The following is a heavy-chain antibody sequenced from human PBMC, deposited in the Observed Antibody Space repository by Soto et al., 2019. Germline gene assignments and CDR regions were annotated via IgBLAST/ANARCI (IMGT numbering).Heavy chain of an antibody. CDR3: AKGSGYNGYDVYDYYSGMDV. CDR1: GFTFSLYG. D-gene: IGHD5-12*01. CDR2: TSYDGSNK. V-gene: IGHV3-30*18. J-gene: IGHJ6*02. Sequence: QLQLVESGGGVVQPGRSLRLSCAASGFTFSLYGMHWVRQAPGKGLEWVAVTSYDGSNKFYGDSVKGRFTISRDNSKNTLYLEMNSLRPEDTAVYFCAKGSGYNGYDVYDYYSGMDVWGQGTTVTVSS.